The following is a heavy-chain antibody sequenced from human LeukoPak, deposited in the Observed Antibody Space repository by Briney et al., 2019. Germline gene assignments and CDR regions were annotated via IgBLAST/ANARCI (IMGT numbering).Heavy chain of an antibody. D-gene: IGHD3-16*02. Sequence: PSETLSLTCAVYGGSFSGYYWSWIRQPPGKGLEWIGEINHSGSTNYNPSLKSRVTISVDTSKNQFSLKLSSVTAADTAVYYCARGRRAYDYVWGSYRPTPTNWFDPWGQGTLVTVSS. CDR3: ARGRRAYDYVWGSYRPTPTNWFDP. V-gene: IGHV4-34*01. CDR2: INHSGST. J-gene: IGHJ5*02. CDR1: GGSFSGYY.